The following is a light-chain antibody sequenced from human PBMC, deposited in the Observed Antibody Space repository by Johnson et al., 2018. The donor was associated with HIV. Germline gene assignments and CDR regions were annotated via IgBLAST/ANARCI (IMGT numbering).Light chain of an antibody. J-gene: IGLJ1*01. Sequence: QSVLTQPPSVSAAPGQKVTISCSGSNSNIGNNYVSWYQHLPGTAPKLLIYENNKRPSGIPDRFSGSKSGTSATLGITGLQAGDEADYYCGTWDSSLSALYVFGTGTKVTVL. V-gene: IGLV1-51*02. CDR1: NSNIGNNY. CDR3: GTWDSSLSALYV. CDR2: ENN.